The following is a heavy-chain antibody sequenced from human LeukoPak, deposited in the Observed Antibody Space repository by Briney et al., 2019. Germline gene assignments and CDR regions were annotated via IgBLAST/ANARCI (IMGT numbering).Heavy chain of an antibody. Sequence: KASETLSLTCTVSGGSISSYYWSWIRQPAGKGLEWIGRIYTSGSTNYNPSLKSRVTMSVDTSKNQFSLKLTSVTATDTAVYYCARSRRSWSTFDYWGRGTLVTVSS. CDR3: ARSRRSWSTFDY. V-gene: IGHV4-4*07. CDR1: GGSISSYY. D-gene: IGHD6-13*01. J-gene: IGHJ4*02. CDR2: IYTSGST.